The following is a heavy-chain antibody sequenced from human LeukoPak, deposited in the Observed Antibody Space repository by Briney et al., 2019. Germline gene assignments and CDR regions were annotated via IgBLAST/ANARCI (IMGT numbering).Heavy chain of an antibody. CDR3: AKDRCSSTSCYIFDY. Sequence: GGSLRLSCAASGFTFSSYGMHWVRQAPGKGLEWVAVISYDGSNKYYADSVKGRFTTSRDNSKNTLYLQMNSLRAEDTAVYYCAKDRCSSTSCYIFDYWGQGTLVTVSS. CDR1: GFTFSSYG. J-gene: IGHJ4*02. V-gene: IGHV3-30*18. CDR2: ISYDGSNK. D-gene: IGHD2-2*02.